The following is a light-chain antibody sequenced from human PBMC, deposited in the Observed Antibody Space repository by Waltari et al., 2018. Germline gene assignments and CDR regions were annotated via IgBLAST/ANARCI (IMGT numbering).Light chain of an antibody. CDR3: QKYGSLPAT. CDR2: DAS. Sequence: EIILTQSPGTLSLSPGERATLSCRASPGISRFLAWYQQKPGQAPRLPIYDASSRATGIPDRFSGSGSETDFSLTISRLEPEDIAVYYCQKYGSLPATFGQGTKVEIK. CDR1: PGISRF. J-gene: IGKJ1*01. V-gene: IGKV3-20*01.